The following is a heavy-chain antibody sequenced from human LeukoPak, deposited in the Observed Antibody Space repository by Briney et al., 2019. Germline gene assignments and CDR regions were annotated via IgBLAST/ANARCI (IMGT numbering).Heavy chain of an antibody. CDR3: ARGNRLIPAAGTDY. J-gene: IGHJ4*02. Sequence: SETLSLTCTVSGGSVSSGPYYWSWIRQPPGKGLEWIGFISYSGSTNYNPSLKSRVTISVDTSKNLFSLKLSSVTTADTAVYYCARGNRLIPAAGTDYWGQGTLVTVSS. D-gene: IGHD6-13*01. CDR1: GGSVSSGPYY. CDR2: ISYSGST. V-gene: IGHV4-61*01.